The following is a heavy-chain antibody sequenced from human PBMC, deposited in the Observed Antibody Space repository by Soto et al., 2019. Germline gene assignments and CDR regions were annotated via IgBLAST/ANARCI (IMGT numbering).Heavy chain of an antibody. J-gene: IGHJ1*01. CDR3: AKCAAAGMGVWYFQH. CDR2: ISGSGGRT. Sequence: GGFLRLSCAASGFTFSSYAMSWVRQAPGKGLEWVSAISGSGGRTYYADSVKSRFTISRDNAKNTLYLQMNSLSAEATAVYYCAKCAAAGMGVWYFQHWGQGTLVTVSS. V-gene: IGHV3-23*01. CDR1: GFTFSSYA. D-gene: IGHD6-13*01.